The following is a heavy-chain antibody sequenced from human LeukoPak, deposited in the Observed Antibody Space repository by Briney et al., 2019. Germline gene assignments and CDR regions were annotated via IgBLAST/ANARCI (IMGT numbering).Heavy chain of an antibody. CDR2: ISYDGSNK. CDR1: GFTFSSYA. CDR3: ARDTYYYDSSGYYPNDY. D-gene: IGHD3-22*01. J-gene: IGHJ4*02. V-gene: IGHV3-30-3*01. Sequence: GGSLRLSCAASGFTFSSYAMHWVRQAPGKGLEWVAVISYDGSNKYYADSVKGRFTISRDNSKNTLYLQMDSLRAEDTAVYYCARDTYYYDSSGYYPNDYWGQGTLVTVSS.